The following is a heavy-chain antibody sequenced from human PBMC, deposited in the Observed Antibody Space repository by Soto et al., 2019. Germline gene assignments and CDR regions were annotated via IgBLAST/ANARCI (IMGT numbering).Heavy chain of an antibody. V-gene: IGHV5-51*01. D-gene: IGHD3-10*01. CDR1: GYRFSNYW. J-gene: IGHJ6*02. CDR3: ARRLITMVRGTIKYYGMDV. CDR2: IYPGDSDT. Sequence: PGESLKISCKGSGYRFSNYWIGWVRQMPGKGLEWMGVIYPGDSDTRYSPSFQGQVTISADKSISTACLQWSSLKASDSAIYYCARRLITMVRGTIKYYGMDVWGLGTTVTVSS.